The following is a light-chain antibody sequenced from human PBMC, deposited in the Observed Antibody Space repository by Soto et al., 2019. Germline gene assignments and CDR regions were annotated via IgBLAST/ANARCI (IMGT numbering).Light chain of an antibody. Sequence: EIVLTQSPGTLSLSPGERATLSCRASQSVRNNYFAWYQQKPGQAPRLLIYGISSRATGIPDRVIGSGSGTDFTLTITRLEPEDFAVYYCQQYGNSPLTVGGGTKVEIK. V-gene: IGKV3-20*01. CDR2: GIS. CDR1: QSVRNNY. J-gene: IGKJ4*01. CDR3: QQYGNSPLT.